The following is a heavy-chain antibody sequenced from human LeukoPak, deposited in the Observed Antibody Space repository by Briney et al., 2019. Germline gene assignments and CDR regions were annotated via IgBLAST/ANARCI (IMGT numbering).Heavy chain of an antibody. Sequence: GGSLRLSCAASGFTFSSYAMSWVRPAPGKGLEWVSAISGSGGSTYYADSVKGRFTISRDNSKNTLYLQMNSLRAEDTAVYYCAKDLRAVAAAADNDYWGQGTLVTVSS. CDR3: AKDLRAVAAAADNDY. D-gene: IGHD6-13*01. V-gene: IGHV3-23*01. CDR1: GFTFSSYA. J-gene: IGHJ4*02. CDR2: ISGSGGST.